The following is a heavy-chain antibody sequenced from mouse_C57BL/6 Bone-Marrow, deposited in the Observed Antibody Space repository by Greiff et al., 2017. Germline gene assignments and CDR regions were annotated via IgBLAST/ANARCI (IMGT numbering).Heavy chain of an antibody. V-gene: IGHV6-3*01. CDR3: TGRWLLPYWYFDV. CDR1: GFTFSNYW. CDR2: IRLKSDNYAT. J-gene: IGHJ1*03. D-gene: IGHD2-3*01. Sequence: EVKLEESGGGLVQPGGSMKLSCVASGFTFSNYWMIWVRQSPEKGLEWVAQIRLKSDNYATHYAESVKGRFTISRDDSKSSVYLQMNNLRAEDTGIYYCTGRWLLPYWYFDVWGTGTTVTVSS.